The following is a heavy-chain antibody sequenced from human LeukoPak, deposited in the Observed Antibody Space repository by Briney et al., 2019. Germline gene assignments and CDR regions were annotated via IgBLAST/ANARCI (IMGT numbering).Heavy chain of an antibody. J-gene: IGHJ3*02. D-gene: IGHD4-17*01. CDR2: IYSGGST. CDR1: GFTVSSNY. V-gene: IGHV3-53*01. CDR3: ARSHYGDYPDAFDI. Sequence: PGGSLRLSCAASGFTVSSNYMSWVRQAPGKGLEWVSVIYSGGSTYYADSVKGRFTISRDNSKNTLYLQMNSLRAEDTAVYYCARSHYGDYPDAFDIWGQGTMVTVSS.